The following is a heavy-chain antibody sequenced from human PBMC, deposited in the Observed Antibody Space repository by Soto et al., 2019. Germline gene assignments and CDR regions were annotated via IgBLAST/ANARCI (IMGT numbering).Heavy chain of an antibody. CDR1: GGTFSSYA. V-gene: IGHV1-69*13. CDR2: IIPIFGTA. J-gene: IGHJ6*02. Sequence: ASVKVSCKASGGTFSSYAISWVRQAPGQGLEWMGGIIPIFGTANYAQKFQGRVTITADESTSTAYMELSSLRSEDTAVYYCARRPAARRSYYYYGMDVWGQGTTVTVSS. CDR3: ARRPAARRSYYYYGMDV. D-gene: IGHD2-2*01.